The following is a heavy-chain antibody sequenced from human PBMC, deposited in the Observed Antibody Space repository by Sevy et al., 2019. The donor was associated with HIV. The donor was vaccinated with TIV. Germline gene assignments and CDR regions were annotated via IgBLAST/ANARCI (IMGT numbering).Heavy chain of an antibody. J-gene: IGHJ6*02. CDR3: AREGGYSDQGMDV. D-gene: IGHD5-18*01. CDR1: GFTFISYS. V-gene: IGHV3-48*01. Sequence: GGSLRLSCAASGFTFISYSFNWVRQAPGKGLEWVSYISTGRSTIYYADSVKGRFTISRDNAKKSLYLQMNSLRVEDTAVYYCAREGGYSDQGMDVWGQGTTVTVSS. CDR2: ISTGRSTI.